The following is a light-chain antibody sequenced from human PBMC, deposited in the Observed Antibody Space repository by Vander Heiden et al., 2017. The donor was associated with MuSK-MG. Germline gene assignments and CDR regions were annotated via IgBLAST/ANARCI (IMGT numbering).Light chain of an antibody. Sequence: SYELTPPPSVSVSPGQTASITCSGDKLGDKYASWYQQKPGQSLVLVIYQDSKRPAGIPERFSGSNSGNTATLTISGTQAVDEAYYYCQAWDSRNVVFGGGTKLTVL. V-gene: IGLV3-1*01. CDR3: QAWDSRNVV. J-gene: IGLJ2*01. CDR2: QDS. CDR1: KLGDKY.